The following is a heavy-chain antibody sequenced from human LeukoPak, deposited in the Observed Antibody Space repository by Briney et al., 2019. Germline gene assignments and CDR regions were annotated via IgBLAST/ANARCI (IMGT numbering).Heavy chain of an antibody. D-gene: IGHD3-10*01. J-gene: IGHJ4*02. CDR3: ARGPIGSSLRYFDY. CDR1: GGSISSGSYY. V-gene: IGHV4-39*07. Sequence: SETLSLTCTVSGGSISSGSYYWSWIRQPPGKGLEWIGEINHSGSINYVPSLKSRITISVDTSKNQFSLKLNSVTAADTAVYYCARGPIGSSLRYFDYWGQGTLVTVSS. CDR2: INHSGSI.